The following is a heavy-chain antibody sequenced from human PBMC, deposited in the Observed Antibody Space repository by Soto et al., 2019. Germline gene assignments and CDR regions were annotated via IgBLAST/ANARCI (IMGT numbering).Heavy chain of an antibody. D-gene: IGHD1-26*01. CDR1: GGTFSSYS. CDR2: IIPIFGTA. J-gene: IGHJ6*02. V-gene: IGHV1-69*06. Sequence: SVKVSCKASGGTFSSYSINWVRQAPGQGLEWMGEIIPIFGTANYAQKFQGRVTITADKSTSTAYMELSSLRSEDTAVYYCARPSRNYSGSYYYYYGMDVWGQGTTVTVSS. CDR3: ARPSRNYSGSYYYYYGMDV.